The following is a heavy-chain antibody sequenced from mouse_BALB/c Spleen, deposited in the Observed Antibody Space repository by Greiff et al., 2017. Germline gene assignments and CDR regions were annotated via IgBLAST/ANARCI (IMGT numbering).Heavy chain of an antibody. CDR3: ARGGAMIPLFAY. CDR2: ISSGGST. Sequence: EVKLVESGGGLVKPGGSLKLSCAASGFTFSSYAMSWVRQTPEKRLEWVASISSGGSTYYPDSVKGRFTISRDNARNILYLQMSSLRSEDTAMYYCARGGAMIPLFAYWGQETLVTVSA. V-gene: IGHV5-6-5*01. D-gene: IGHD2-3*01. CDR1: GFTFSSYA. J-gene: IGHJ3*01.